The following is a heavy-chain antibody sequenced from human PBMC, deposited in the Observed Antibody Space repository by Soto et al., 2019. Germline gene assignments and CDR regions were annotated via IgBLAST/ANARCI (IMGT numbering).Heavy chain of an antibody. CDR2: ISAYNGNT. J-gene: IGHJ6*02. D-gene: IGHD2-2*02. Sequence: QVQLVQSGAEVKKPGASVKVSCKASGYTFTSYGISWVRQAPGQGLEWMGWISAYNGNTNYAQKLQGRVTMTTDTSTSTAYMELRSLRSDDTAVYYWARPDRYCSSTSCYTGYGMDVWGQGTTVTVSS. V-gene: IGHV1-18*01. CDR1: GYTFTSYG. CDR3: ARPDRYCSSTSCYTGYGMDV.